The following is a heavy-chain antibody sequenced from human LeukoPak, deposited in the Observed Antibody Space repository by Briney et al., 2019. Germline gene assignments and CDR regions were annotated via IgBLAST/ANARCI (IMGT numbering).Heavy chain of an antibody. J-gene: IGHJ1*01. V-gene: IGHV3-11*04. CDR2: ISGTGRNE. Sequence: GGSLRLSCAASEFIFSDYYMSWIRQAPGKGLEWVSYISGTGRNEYYADSVKGRFTISRDNGKNSMYLQMNSLRAEDTAVYYCARDILDYGDYRAAFDIWGQGTLVTVSS. CDR3: ARDILDYGDYRAAFDI. CDR1: EFIFSDYY. D-gene: IGHD4-17*01.